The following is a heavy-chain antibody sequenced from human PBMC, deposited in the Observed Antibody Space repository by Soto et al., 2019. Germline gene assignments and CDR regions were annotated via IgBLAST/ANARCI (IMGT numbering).Heavy chain of an antibody. D-gene: IGHD1-26*01. Sequence: QVVLLQSGAEVKEPGSSVRVSCQVSGSTFNNFAFSWVRQAPGHGPEWMGGIVVDSNTAEYSQRFQDRVTITADTSTDTLYMELGSLTFEDTAGYYCARAIKRWEVNYYFDFWGQGTLVTVSS. J-gene: IGHJ4*02. V-gene: IGHV1-69*06. CDR2: IVVDSNTA. CDR3: ARAIKRWEVNYYFDF. CDR1: GSTFNNFA.